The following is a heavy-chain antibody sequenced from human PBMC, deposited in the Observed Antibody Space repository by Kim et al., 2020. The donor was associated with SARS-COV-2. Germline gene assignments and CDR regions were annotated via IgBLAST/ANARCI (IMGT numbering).Heavy chain of an antibody. J-gene: IGHJ4*02. D-gene: IGHD3-10*01. V-gene: IGHV4-34*01. CDR2: INHSGST. CDR1: GGSFSGYY. CDR3: AMRGSATGTYYFDY. Sequence: SETLSLTCAVYGGSFSGYYWSWIRQTPGKGLEWIGEINHSGSTNYNPSLKSRVTISVDTSKNQFSLKLSSVTAADTAVYYCAMRGSATGTYYFDYWGQGTLVTVSS.